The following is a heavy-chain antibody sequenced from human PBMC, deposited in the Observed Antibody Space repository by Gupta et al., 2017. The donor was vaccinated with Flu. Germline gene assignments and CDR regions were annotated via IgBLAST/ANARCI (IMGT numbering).Heavy chain of an antibody. Sequence: QVPLQESGPGLVKPSETLSLTCTVSGDSIINYYWNWIRQSPGKGLEWIGHASHSESTIYNPSLRGRVAISLDTSKNHFSLTLSDLTPADTAVYYCARRKTMVAPNHGSGSWLDPWGQGTLVTVSS. CDR2: ASHSEST. V-gene: IGHV4-59*01. CDR3: ARRKTMVAPNHGSGSWLDP. D-gene: IGHD2-15*01. CDR1: GDSIINYY. J-gene: IGHJ5*02.